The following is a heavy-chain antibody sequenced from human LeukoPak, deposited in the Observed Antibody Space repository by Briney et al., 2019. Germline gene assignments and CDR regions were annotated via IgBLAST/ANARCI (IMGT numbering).Heavy chain of an antibody. D-gene: IGHD3-10*01. J-gene: IGHJ4*02. CDR1: GFTFSSYN. CDR3: ARVGGSGSYRLPFDY. V-gene: IGHV3-48*01. Sequence: GGSLRLSCAASGFTFSSYNMNWVRQAPGKGLEWVSYISSSTSTIFYADSVKGRFTISRDNAKNSLYLQMNSLRAEDTAVYYCARVGGSGSYRLPFDYWGQGTLVTVSS. CDR2: ISSSTSTI.